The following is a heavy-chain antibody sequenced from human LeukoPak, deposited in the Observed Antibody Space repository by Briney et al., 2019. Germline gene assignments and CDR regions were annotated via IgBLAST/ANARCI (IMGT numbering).Heavy chain of an antibody. CDR1: GFTFSSYW. V-gene: IGHV3-74*01. CDR3: ARDGVVVAAVNYYMDV. CDR2: INSDGSST. D-gene: IGHD2-15*01. Sequence: GGSLRLSCAASGFTFSSYWMHWVRQAPGKGLVWASRINSDGSSTSYADSVKGRFTISRDNAKNTLYLQMNSLRAEDTAVYYCARDGVVVAAVNYYMDVWGKGTTVTVSS. J-gene: IGHJ6*03.